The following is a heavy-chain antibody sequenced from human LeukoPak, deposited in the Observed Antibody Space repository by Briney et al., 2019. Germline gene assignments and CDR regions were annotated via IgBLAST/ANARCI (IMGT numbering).Heavy chain of an antibody. J-gene: IGHJ4*02. CDR3: ARTAGWNHGY. D-gene: IGHD1-14*01. CDR1: GFSFSSYA. Sequence: GGSLRLSCAASGFSFSSYAMSWVRQAPGKRLEWVSVVTGGGGDTYYADSVKGRFTISRDNAKNSLYLQMNSLRAEDTAVYYCARTAGWNHGYWGQGTLVTVSS. V-gene: IGHV3-23*01. CDR2: VTGGGGDT.